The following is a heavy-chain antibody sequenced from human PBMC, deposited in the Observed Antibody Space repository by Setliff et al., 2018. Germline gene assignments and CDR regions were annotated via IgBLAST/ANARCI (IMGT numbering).Heavy chain of an antibody. V-gene: IGHV1-46*01. Sequence: ASVKVSCKASGYTFTSHYMHWVRQAPGLGLEWMGTINPSSGRTSYAQKFQGRVTMTRDTSTSTVYMDMSSLRSEDTAVYYCARDVFPYHYEGAFDIWGQGIMVTVS. CDR3: ARDVFPYHYEGAFDI. CDR2: INPSSGRT. CDR1: GYTFTSHY. D-gene: IGHD3-22*01. J-gene: IGHJ3*02.